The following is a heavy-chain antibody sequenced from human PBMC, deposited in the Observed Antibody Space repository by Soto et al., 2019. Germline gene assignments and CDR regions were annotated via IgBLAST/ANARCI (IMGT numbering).Heavy chain of an antibody. Sequence: QVQLQESGPGLVKPSETLSLTCSISGGSISDYQWNWIRQPPGKGLVWIGYMNYSGRTNYNPSLKRRLPISLDTSTRQFSLRLRSVTAADTAVYYCARMRGLGEISPYLDYWGQGALVTVSS. J-gene: IGHJ4*02. D-gene: IGHD3-16*01. CDR1: GGSISDYQ. CDR3: ARMRGLGEISPYLDY. V-gene: IGHV4-59*01. CDR2: MNYSGRT.